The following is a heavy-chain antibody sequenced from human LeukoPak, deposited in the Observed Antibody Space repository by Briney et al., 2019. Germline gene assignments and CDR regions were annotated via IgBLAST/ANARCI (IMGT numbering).Heavy chain of an antibody. D-gene: IGHD3-10*01. CDR3: AIISYFDY. CDR2: ISYDGSNK. Sequence: GGSLRLSCAASGFTFSSYAMHWVRQAPGKGLEWVAVISYDGSNKYYADSVKGRFTISRDNSKNTLYLQMNSLRAEDTAVYYCAIISYFDYWGQGTLVTVSS. V-gene: IGHV3-30*04. J-gene: IGHJ4*02. CDR1: GFTFSSYA.